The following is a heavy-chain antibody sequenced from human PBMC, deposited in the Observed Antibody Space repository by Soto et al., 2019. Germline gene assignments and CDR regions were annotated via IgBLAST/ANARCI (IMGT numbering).Heavy chain of an antibody. CDR3: ARLRVPNYYFDF. D-gene: IGHD1-7*01. CDR1: GGSISSGGYS. CDR2: IYYIENT. Sequence: SETLSLTCAVSGGSISSGGYSWSWIRQPPGKGLEWIGNIYYIENTFYNESLKSRVTISVDTSKNQFSLILRSVTAADTAVYFCARLRVPNYYFDFWGQGALVTVSS. V-gene: IGHV4-30-2*03. J-gene: IGHJ4*02.